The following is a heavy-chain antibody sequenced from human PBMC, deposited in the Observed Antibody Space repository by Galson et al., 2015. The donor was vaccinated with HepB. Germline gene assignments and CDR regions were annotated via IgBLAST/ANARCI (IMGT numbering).Heavy chain of an antibody. CDR1: LYTFTDYY. CDR3: VILRDDY. Sequence: SVKVSCKASLYTFTDYYMHWVRQAPGQGLEWMGRINPNSGDTNYAQKFQGRVTMTRDTSISTAYMELSRLRSDDTAVYYCVILRDDYWGQGTLVTVSS. V-gene: IGHV1-2*06. D-gene: IGHD3-16*02. CDR2: INPNSGDT. J-gene: IGHJ4*02.